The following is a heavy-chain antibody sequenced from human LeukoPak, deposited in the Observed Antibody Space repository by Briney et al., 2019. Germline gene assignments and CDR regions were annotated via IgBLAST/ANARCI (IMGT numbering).Heavy chain of an antibody. CDR1: GGSISSYY. V-gene: IGHV4-59*01. J-gene: IGHJ4*02. Sequence: SETLSLTCTVSGGSISSYYWSWIRQPPGKGLDWIGYIYYSGSTNYNPSLKSRVTISVDTSKNQFSLKLSSVTAADTAVYYCARSNSLAARPSPPRYWGQGTLVTVSS. CDR2: IYYSGST. CDR3: ARSNSLAARPSPPRY. D-gene: IGHD6-6*01.